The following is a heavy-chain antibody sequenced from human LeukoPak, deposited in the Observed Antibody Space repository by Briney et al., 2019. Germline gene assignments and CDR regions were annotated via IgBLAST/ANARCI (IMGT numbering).Heavy chain of an antibody. CDR2: IYYSGST. J-gene: IGHJ4*02. CDR3: ARQGGANSFDY. V-gene: IGHV4-59*08. D-gene: IGHD1-1*01. Sequence: SETLSLTCAVSGGSISTYFWSWIRQPPGKGLEWIGYIYYSGSTSYNPSLKSRVTISVDTSKNQFSLKLSSVTAADTAMYYCARQGGANSFDYWGQGILVTVSS. CDR1: GGSISTYF.